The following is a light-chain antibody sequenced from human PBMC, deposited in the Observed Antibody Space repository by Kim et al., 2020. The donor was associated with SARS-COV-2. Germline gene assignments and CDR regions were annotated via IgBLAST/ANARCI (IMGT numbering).Light chain of an antibody. V-gene: IGLV6-57*03. CDR1: RGSIATSY. J-gene: IGLJ2*01. Sequence: NFMLTQPHSVSESPGKTVTISCTRSRGSIATSYVQWYQQRPASAPATIIYENNERPSGVPDRFSGSIDSSSNSASLTISRLKTEDEAYYYCQSYDSTTVVFGGGTKLTVL. CDR2: ENN. CDR3: QSYDSTTVV.